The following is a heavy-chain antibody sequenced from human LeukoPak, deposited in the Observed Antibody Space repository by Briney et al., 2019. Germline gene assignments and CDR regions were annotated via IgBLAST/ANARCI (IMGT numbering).Heavy chain of an antibody. CDR3: ATENGGPTTTYAFDI. D-gene: IGHD3-16*01. V-gene: IGHV1-2*02. Sequence: GASVKVSCKASGYTFTGYYMHWVRQAPGQGLEWMGWINPNSGGTNYAQKFQGRVTMTRDTSISTAYMELSSLRSDDTAVYYCATENGGPTTTYAFDIWGQGTMVTVSS. J-gene: IGHJ3*02. CDR2: INPNSGGT. CDR1: GYTFTGYY.